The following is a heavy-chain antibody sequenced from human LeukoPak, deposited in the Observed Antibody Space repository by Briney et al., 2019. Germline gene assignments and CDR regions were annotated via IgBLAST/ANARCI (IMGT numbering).Heavy chain of an antibody. CDR1: GGSISSSSYY. CDR3: ARVNRGINYYGSGSFDPKNYYYYYYMDV. J-gene: IGHJ6*03. Sequence: SETLSLTCTVPGGSISSSSYYWGWIRQPPGKGLEWIGSIYYSGSTYYNPSLKSRVTISVDTSKNQFSLKLSSVTAADTAVYYCARVNRGINYYGSGSFDPKNYYYYYYMDVWGKGTTVTVSS. CDR2: IYYSGST. D-gene: IGHD3-10*01. V-gene: IGHV4-39*07.